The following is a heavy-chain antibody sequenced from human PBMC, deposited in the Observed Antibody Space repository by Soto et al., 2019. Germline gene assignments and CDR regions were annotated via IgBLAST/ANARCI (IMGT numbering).Heavy chain of an antibody. D-gene: IGHD3-10*01. V-gene: IGHV1-18*01. J-gene: IGHJ4*02. CDR1: GYTFTTYS. Sequence: QVQLMQSGPEVKKPGASVTILCKASGYTFTTYSLMWLRQAPGQGLEWVGWISPHNGNTRSAEKFQGRVTMTTDTSTTTASMEVRSLRSDATAVYYCAREAGMGRGVIMSGYFDHWGQGTLVTVSS. CDR2: ISPHNGNT. CDR3: AREAGMGRGVIMSGYFDH.